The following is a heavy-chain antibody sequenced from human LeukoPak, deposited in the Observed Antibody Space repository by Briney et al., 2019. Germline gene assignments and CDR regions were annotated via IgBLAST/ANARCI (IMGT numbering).Heavy chain of an antibody. V-gene: IGHV1-46*01. D-gene: IGHD6-19*01. Sequence: ASVKVSCKASGYTLTRYYMHWVRQAPGQGLEWMGIIDTNDGTRSYAQKFQGRVTMTRDTSTSTVYMELNSLRSEDTALYYCARDIAVTGTGYYYGMDVWGQGTTVTVSS. J-gene: IGHJ6*02. CDR1: GYTLTRYY. CDR3: ARDIAVTGTGYYYGMDV. CDR2: IDTNDGTR.